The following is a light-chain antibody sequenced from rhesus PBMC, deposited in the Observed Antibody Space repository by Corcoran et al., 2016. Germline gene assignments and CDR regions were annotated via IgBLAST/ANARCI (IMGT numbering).Light chain of an antibody. J-gene: IGKJ2*01. CDR3: QQYNNWNS. CDR1: QSVSSY. Sequence: EIVMTQSPATLSLPAGERGTLSCRARQSVSSYVAWYQQQPGQAPRLLINGATSRAAGIPTRVSGGGSGTDFTFLISRLGPEYVGVYYCQQYNNWNSFGQGTKVEIK. CDR2: GAT. V-gene: IGKV3S9*01.